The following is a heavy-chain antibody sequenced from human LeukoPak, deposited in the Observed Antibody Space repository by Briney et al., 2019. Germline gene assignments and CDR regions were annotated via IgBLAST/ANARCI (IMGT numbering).Heavy chain of an antibody. J-gene: IGHJ4*02. V-gene: IGHV4-39*01. CDR3: ARYVVYGSGKYYFDY. Sequence: PSETLSLTRTVSGGSVSSTTYYWSWIRQPPGKGLEWIASINYSGSTYYNPSLKSRVTISVDTSENQFSLKLSSVTAADTAVYYCARYVVYGSGKYYFDYWGQGTLVTVSS. CDR2: INYSGST. D-gene: IGHD3-10*01. CDR1: GGSVSSTTYY.